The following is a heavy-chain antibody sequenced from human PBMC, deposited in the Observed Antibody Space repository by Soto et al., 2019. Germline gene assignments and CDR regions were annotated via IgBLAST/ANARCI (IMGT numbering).Heavy chain of an antibody. Sequence: EEQLVESGGALVRPGESLRLSCAASGISTSSYWMGWVRQAPGRGLEWVASIKKDGSEKYYMDSLKGRFTISRDNALNSLYLKMNSLRAEDTAVYFCVTGYHSDYWGQGALVTVSS. CDR1: GISTSSYW. V-gene: IGHV3-7*03. D-gene: IGHD5-18*01. CDR3: VTGYHSDY. CDR2: IKKDGSEK. J-gene: IGHJ4*02.